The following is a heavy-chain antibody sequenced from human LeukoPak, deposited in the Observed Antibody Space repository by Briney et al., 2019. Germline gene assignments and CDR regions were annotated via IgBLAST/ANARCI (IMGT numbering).Heavy chain of an antibody. D-gene: IGHD5-24*01. CDR1: GGSISSGGYS. J-gene: IGHJ4*02. V-gene: IGHV4-30-2*01. Sequence: SQTLSLACAVSGGSISSGGYSWSWIRQPPGKGLEWIGYIYHSGSTYYNPSLKSRVTISVDRSKNQFSLKLSSVTAADTAVYYCARGDGYNYDGFDYWGQGTLVTVSS. CDR2: IYHSGST. CDR3: ARGDGYNYDGFDY.